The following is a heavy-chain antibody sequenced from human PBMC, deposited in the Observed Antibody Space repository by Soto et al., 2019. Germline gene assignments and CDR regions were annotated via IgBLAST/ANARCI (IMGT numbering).Heavy chain of an antibody. CDR2: ITDNGGST. V-gene: IGHV3-23*01. J-gene: IGHJ4*02. Sequence: LRLSCAASGFTVSRDGMSWVRRTPGKGLEWVSLITDNGGSTYYADSVKGRFTISRDNTKNTLFLQMNSLRAEDTAVYYCAKERATTTAFDYWGQGALVTVSS. CDR3: AKERATTTAFDY. CDR1: GFTVSRDG. D-gene: IGHD4-17*01.